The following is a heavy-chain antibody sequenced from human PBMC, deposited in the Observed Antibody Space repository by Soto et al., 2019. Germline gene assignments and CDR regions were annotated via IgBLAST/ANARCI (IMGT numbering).Heavy chain of an antibody. CDR1: GFSLNTRDVG. J-gene: IGHJ4*02. CDR2: VYWDDDK. CDR3: AHCRGGVASF. V-gene: IGHV2-5*02. D-gene: IGHD3-16*01. Sequence: QITLNESGPALVKPTQTLTLTCTFSGFSLNTRDVGVGWIRQPPGKALEWLGVVYWDDDKTYSPSLKSRLTITQDPPKNQVVLRMTKMDPVDTAPYYCAHCRGGVASFWGQGTLVTVSS.